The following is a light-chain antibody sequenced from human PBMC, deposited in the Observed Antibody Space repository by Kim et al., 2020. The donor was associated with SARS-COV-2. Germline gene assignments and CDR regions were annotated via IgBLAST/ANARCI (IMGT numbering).Light chain of an antibody. CDR3: QSYDSSLSWV. J-gene: IGLJ3*02. V-gene: IGLV1-40*01. CDR1: SPNIGAGYD. Sequence: GPMVTTSCTGRSPNIGAGYDVHWYQQLPGTAPKLLFYGNSNRPSGVPDRFSGSKSGTSASLAITGLQAEDEADYYCQSYDSSLSWVFGGGTQLTVL. CDR2: GNS.